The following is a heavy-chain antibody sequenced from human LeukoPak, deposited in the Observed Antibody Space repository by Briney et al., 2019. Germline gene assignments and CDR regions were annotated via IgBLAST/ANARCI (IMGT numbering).Heavy chain of an antibody. D-gene: IGHD6-19*01. CDR1: GFTFSSYA. V-gene: IGHV3-23*01. J-gene: IGHJ5*02. CDR3: AKDWGSSGWYNYFDP. CDR2: ISGSGGST. Sequence: PGGSLRLSCAASGFTFSSYAMSWVRQAPGKGLEWVSAISGSGGSTYYVDSVKGRFTISRDNSKNTLYLQMNSLRTEDTAVYYCAKDWGSSGWYNYFDPWGQGTLVTVSP.